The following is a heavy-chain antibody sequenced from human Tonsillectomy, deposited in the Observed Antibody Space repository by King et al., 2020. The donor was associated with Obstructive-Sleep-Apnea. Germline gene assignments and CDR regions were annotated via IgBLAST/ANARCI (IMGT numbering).Heavy chain of an antibody. CDR2: ISGSGVRT. D-gene: IGHD1-1*01. CDR1: EFTFSSYA. J-gene: IGHJ5*02. V-gene: IGHV3-23*04. Sequence: VQLVESGGGLVQPGGSLRLSCAASEFTFSSYAMSWVRQAPGKGLEWVSTISGSGVRTDYADSVKGRFTISRDNSKNTLYLQMNSLRAEDTAVYYCAKDTWNAGWFDPWGQGTLVTVSS. CDR3: AKDTWNAGWFDP.